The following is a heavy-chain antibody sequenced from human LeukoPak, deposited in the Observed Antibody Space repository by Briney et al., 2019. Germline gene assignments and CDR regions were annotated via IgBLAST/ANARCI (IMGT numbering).Heavy chain of an antibody. CDR3: ARGTCSGGSCYWAPGY. CDR2: ISAYNGNT. Sequence: GASVKVSCKASGYTFTSYGISWVRPAPGQGLEWMGWISAYNGNTNYVQKLQGRVTMTTDTSTSTAYMELRSLRSDDTAVYYCARGTCSGGSCYWAPGYWGQGTLVTVSS. CDR1: GYTFTSYG. V-gene: IGHV1-18*01. J-gene: IGHJ4*02. D-gene: IGHD2-15*01.